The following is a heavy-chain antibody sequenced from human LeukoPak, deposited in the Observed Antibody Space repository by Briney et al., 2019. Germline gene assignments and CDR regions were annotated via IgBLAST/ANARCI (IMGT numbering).Heavy chain of an antibody. V-gene: IGHV4-59*01. CDR2: IYYNGST. CDR1: GGSIGLYH. D-gene: IGHD3-10*01. J-gene: IGHJ5*02. CDR3: ARDRAAGSDWLDP. Sequence: SGTLSLTCTVSGGSIGLYHWTWIRQPPGKGLEWIGYIYYNGSTKYSVSLKSRVTISVDTSKNQFSLRLSSVTAADTAVYYCARDRAAGSDWLDPWGQGTLVTVSS.